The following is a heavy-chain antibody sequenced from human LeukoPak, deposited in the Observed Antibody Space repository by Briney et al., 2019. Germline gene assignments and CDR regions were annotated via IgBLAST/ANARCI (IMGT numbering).Heavy chain of an antibody. CDR1: GYSFTNYD. CDR2: MNPKSGDT. CDR3: ARDGRGSRSSWFDP. Sequence: VASVTVSCKASGYSFTNYDINWVRQAAGQGLEWMGWMNPKSGDTDYSQKFQGRVFITRDTSINTAYMELSSLGSDDTAVYYCARDGRGSRSSWFDPWGQGTLVSVSS. J-gene: IGHJ5*02. D-gene: IGHD3-10*01. V-gene: IGHV1-8*03.